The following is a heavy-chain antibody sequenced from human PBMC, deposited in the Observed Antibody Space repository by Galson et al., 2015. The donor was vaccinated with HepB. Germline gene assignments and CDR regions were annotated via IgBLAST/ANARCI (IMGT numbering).Heavy chain of an antibody. Sequence: SLILSCAASGSMFSALAMSWVRQAPGTGLEWVSAISSSGGSTYYTDSVKGRFTISRDNSNNTLYLQMNSLTVEDTAIYYCAKDQVGARYFDSWGQGTLVIVSS. D-gene: IGHD1-26*01. CDR2: ISSSGGST. V-gene: IGHV3-23*01. CDR1: GSMFSALA. CDR3: AKDQVGARYFDS. J-gene: IGHJ4*02.